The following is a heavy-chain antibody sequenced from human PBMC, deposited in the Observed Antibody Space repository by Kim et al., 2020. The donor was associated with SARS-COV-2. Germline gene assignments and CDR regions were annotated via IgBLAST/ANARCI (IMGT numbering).Heavy chain of an antibody. J-gene: IGHJ5*02. CDR2: INPNSGGT. Sequence: ASVKVSCKASGYTFTGYYMHWVRQAPGQGLEWMGWINPNSGGTNYAQKFQGRVTMTRDTSISTAYMELSRLRSDDTAVYYCARRAIITMIVVVYNWFDPWGQGNLVTVSS. CDR1: GYTFTGYY. V-gene: IGHV1-2*02. D-gene: IGHD3-22*01. CDR3: ARRAIITMIVVVYNWFDP.